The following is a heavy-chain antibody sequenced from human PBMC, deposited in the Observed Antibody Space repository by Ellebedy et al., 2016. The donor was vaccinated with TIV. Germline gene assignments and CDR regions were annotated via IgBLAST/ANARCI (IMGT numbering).Heavy chain of an antibody. CDR1: GFTFSNHW. CDR2: INLDGSEG. Sequence: GESLKISCAASGFTFSNHWMSWVRQAPGKGLEWVANINLDGSEGKYVDSVKGRFTTSRDNAQNSLFLQMNSLRAEDTAVYYCVRNGGSLDYWGQGSLVTVSS. J-gene: IGHJ4*02. CDR3: VRNGGSLDY. D-gene: IGHD1-26*01. V-gene: IGHV3-7*01.